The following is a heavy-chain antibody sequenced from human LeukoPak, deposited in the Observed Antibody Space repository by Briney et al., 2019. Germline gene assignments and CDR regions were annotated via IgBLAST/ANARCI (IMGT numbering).Heavy chain of an antibody. J-gene: IGHJ4*02. CDR3: ARDQGTSVTAMVGGHFDY. CDR2: IWYDGSNR. CDR1: GFTFRGNG. D-gene: IGHD4-17*01. V-gene: IGHV3-33*01. Sequence: PGRSLRLSCAAPGFTFRGNGMHWVRQAPGKGLEWVAIIWYDGSNRYYADSVKGRSTISRDNSKNTLFLQMNSLTAEDTAVYYCARDQGTSVTAMVGGHFDYWGPGTLVTVSS.